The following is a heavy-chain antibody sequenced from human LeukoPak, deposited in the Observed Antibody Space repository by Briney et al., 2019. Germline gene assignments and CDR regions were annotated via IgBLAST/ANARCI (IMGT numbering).Heavy chain of an antibody. CDR3: ARDGRPLDY. CDR1: GITFSRYW. Sequence: GGSLRLSCVDSGITFSRYWMSWVRQTPGKGLEWVANIKQDGGEKYYVDSVKGRFTISRDNAKNSLYLQMNSLRVEDTAVYYCARDGRPLDYWGQGTLVTVSS. J-gene: IGHJ4*02. V-gene: IGHV3-7*03. CDR2: IKQDGGEK.